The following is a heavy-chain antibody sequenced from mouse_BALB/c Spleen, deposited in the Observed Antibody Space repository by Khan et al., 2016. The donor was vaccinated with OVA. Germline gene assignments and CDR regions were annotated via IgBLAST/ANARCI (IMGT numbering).Heavy chain of an antibody. Sequence: VQLQQSGAELVKPGATVKLSCTASGLTIKDTYMHWMKQWPEQGMEWIGRIDPPNGNTKYDPKFQGKTTITVDTSHNKASLQLSSLTTKDTAVYDCAGMARKWGQGTPLTVSS. CDR1: GLTIKDTY. CDR2: IDPPNGNT. CDR3: AGMARK. J-gene: IGHJ2*01. V-gene: IGHV14-3*02.